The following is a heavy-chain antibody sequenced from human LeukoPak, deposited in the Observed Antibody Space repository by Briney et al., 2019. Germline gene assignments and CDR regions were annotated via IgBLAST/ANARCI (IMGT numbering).Heavy chain of an antibody. J-gene: IGHJ4*02. Sequence: GGSLRLSCAASGFTFSSHWMHWVRQAPGKGLVWVSRINPDGSDTSHADSVKGRFTTSRDNAKNTLYLQTNSLRAEDTAVYYCVKLGAVAGSNCWGQGTLVTVSS. V-gene: IGHV3-74*01. D-gene: IGHD6-19*01. CDR2: INPDGSDT. CDR1: GFTFSSHW. CDR3: VKLGAVAGSNC.